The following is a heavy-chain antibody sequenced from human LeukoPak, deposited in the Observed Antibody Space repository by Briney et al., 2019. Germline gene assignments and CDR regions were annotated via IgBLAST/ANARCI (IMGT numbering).Heavy chain of an antibody. CDR1: GGTFSSYA. Sequence: ASVKVSCKASGGTFSSYAISWVRQAPGQGLEWMGRLIPILGIANYAQKFQGRVTITADKSTSTAYMELSSLRPEDTAVYYCAHYYDSSGYSPMGYWGQGTLVTVSS. J-gene: IGHJ4*02. V-gene: IGHV1-69*04. CDR2: LIPILGIA. D-gene: IGHD3-22*01. CDR3: AHYYDSSGYSPMGY.